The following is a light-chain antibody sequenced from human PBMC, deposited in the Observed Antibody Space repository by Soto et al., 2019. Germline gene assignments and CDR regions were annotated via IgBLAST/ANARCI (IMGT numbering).Light chain of an antibody. CDR1: QAITNY. CDR3: QKYNSAPRT. CDR2: AAS. Sequence: DIQMTQSPSSLSASVGDRVTITYRASQAITNYLARYQQKPGKVPKLLIYAASTLQSGVPSRFSGSGSVTDFTLTISSLQPEYVATYYCQKYNSAPRTFGQGTKVEIK. V-gene: IGKV1-27*01. J-gene: IGKJ1*01.